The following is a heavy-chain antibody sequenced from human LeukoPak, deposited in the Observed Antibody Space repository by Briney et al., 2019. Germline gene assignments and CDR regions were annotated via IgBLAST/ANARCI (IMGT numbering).Heavy chain of an antibody. CDR3: ARGPYSSGDPAFDI. CDR2: IYTRGST. J-gene: IGHJ3*02. V-gene: IGHV4-4*07. CDR1: GGSISGYY. D-gene: IGHD6-19*01. Sequence: SETLSLTCTVSGGSISGYYWSWIRPPAGKGLESIGRIYTRGSTNYNPSLKSRVAMSVDTSKNQFSLKLSSVTAADTAVYYCARGPYSSGDPAFDIWGQGTMVTVSS.